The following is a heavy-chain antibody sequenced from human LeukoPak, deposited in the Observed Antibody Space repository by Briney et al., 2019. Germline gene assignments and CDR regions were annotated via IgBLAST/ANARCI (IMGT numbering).Heavy chain of an antibody. D-gene: IGHD3-3*01. Sequence: SETLSLTCTVSGGSISSYYWSWIRQPPGKGLEWLGYIYYSGSTNYNPSLKSRVTISVDTSKNQFSLKLSSVTAADTAVYYCASAGGAYDFWSGFDYWGQGTLVTVSS. CDR1: GGSISSYY. J-gene: IGHJ4*02. CDR2: IYYSGST. V-gene: IGHV4-59*01. CDR3: ASAGGAYDFWSGFDY.